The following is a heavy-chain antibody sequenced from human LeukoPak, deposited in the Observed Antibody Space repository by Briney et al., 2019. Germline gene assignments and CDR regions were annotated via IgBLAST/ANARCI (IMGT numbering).Heavy chain of an antibody. CDR1: RFTFSSYA. J-gene: IGHJ4*02. CDR2: ITSGGHI. V-gene: IGHV3-21*01. Sequence: GGSLRLSCAASRFTFSSYAMSWVRQAPGKGLEWVSSITSGGHIYYPDSLKGRFTISRDNAKNSLYLQMNSLRAEDTAIYYCARGAEYYYDSSGYFPFDYWGQGTLVTVSS. D-gene: IGHD3-22*01. CDR3: ARGAEYYYDSSGYFPFDY.